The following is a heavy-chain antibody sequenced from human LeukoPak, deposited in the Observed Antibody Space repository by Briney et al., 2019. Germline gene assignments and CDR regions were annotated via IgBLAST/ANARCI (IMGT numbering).Heavy chain of an antibody. CDR1: GGSFSGYY. D-gene: IGHD2-2*01. CDR2: IYHSGST. J-gene: IGHJ6*03. Sequence: SETLSLTCAVYGGSFSGYYWSWIRQPPGKGLEWIGEIYHSGSTNYNPSLKSRVTISVDKSKSQFSLKLSSVTAADTAVYYCARGDLGYCSSTSCYGSFYMDVWGKGTTVTVSS. V-gene: IGHV4-34*01. CDR3: ARGDLGYCSSTSCYGSFYMDV.